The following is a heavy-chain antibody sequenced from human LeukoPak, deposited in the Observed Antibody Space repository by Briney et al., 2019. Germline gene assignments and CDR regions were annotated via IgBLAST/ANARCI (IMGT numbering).Heavy chain of an antibody. Sequence: GGSLRLSCAASGFTFSSYAMHWVRQAPGKGLGWVAVISYDGSNKYYADSVKGRFTISRDNSKNTLSLQMNSLRAEDTAVYYCARDGPPLLVTYPNWYFDLWGRGTLVTVSS. CDR3: ARDGPPLLVTYPNWYFDL. D-gene: IGHD3-9*01. V-gene: IGHV3-30-3*01. CDR2: ISYDGSNK. J-gene: IGHJ2*01. CDR1: GFTFSSYA.